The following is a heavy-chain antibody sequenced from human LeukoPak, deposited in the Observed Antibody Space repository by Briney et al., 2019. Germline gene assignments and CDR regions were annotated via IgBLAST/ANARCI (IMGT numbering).Heavy chain of an antibody. CDR1: GFSLSNYW. D-gene: IGHD3-10*02. J-gene: IGHJ6*04. Sequence: GGSLRLSCAATGFSLSNYWMTWVRQAPGKGLEWVANIKQDGSEKNYVDSVKGRFTISRDNAKNSLYLQMNSLRAEDTAVYYCAELGITMIGGVWGKGTTVTISS. CDR2: IKQDGSEK. CDR3: AELGITMIGGV. V-gene: IGHV3-7*01.